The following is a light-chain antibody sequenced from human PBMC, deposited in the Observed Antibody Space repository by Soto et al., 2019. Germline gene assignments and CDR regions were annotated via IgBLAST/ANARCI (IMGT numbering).Light chain of an antibody. CDR3: QQFHSYSPT. V-gene: IGKV1-5*01. CDR1: QDISNY. Sequence: IQMTQSPSSLSASVGDRVTITCQASQDISNYLNWYQQKPGKAPKLLIYDASTLESGVPSRFSGSGSGTEFTLTITSLQPDDFATYYCQQFHSYSPTFGQGTKVDIK. CDR2: DAS. J-gene: IGKJ1*01.